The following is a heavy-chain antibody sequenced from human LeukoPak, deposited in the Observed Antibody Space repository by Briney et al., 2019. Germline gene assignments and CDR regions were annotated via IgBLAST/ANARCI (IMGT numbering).Heavy chain of an antibody. V-gene: IGHV3-21*01. D-gene: IGHD3/OR15-3a*01. CDR3: ARPTWTDYMDV. CDR1: GITFNSYT. Sequence: GGSLRLSCAASGITFNSYTMNWVRQAPGKGLEWVSSISSSSSYIYYAASVKGRFTISRDNAQNSLYLQMNSLRAEDTAVYFCARPTWTDYMDVWGKGTAVTISS. J-gene: IGHJ6*03. CDR2: ISSSSSYI.